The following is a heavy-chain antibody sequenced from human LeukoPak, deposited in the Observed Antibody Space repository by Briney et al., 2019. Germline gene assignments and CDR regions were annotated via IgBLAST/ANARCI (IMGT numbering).Heavy chain of an antibody. CDR3: ARLNYYDSSGYPSYYFDY. CDR1: GGSISSYY. V-gene: IGHV4-59*08. CDR2: IYYSGST. D-gene: IGHD3-22*01. Sequence: PSETLSLTCTVSGGSISSYYWSWIRQPPGKGLEWIGYIYYSGSTNYNPSLKSRVTISVDTSKNQFSLKLSSVTAADTAVCYCARLNYYDSSGYPSYYFDYWGQGTLVTVSS. J-gene: IGHJ4*02.